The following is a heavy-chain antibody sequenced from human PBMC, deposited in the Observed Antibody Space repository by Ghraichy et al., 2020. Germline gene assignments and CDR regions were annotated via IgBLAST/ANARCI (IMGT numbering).Heavy chain of an antibody. Sequence: GGSLRLSCAASGFTVSSNYMSWVRQAPGKGLEWVSVIYSGGSTYYPDSVKGRFTISRDNSKNTLYLQMNSLRAEDTAVYYCARVTSSDYFDYWGQGTLFTVSS. J-gene: IGHJ4*02. CDR3: ARVTSSDYFDY. D-gene: IGHD6-6*01. V-gene: IGHV3-66*01. CDR2: IYSGGST. CDR1: GFTVSSNY.